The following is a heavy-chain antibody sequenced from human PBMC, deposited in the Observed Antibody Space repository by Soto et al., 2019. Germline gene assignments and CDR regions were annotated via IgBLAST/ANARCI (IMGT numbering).Heavy chain of an antibody. CDR2: LSHDGTIT. D-gene: IGHD6-19*01. Sequence: QVQLVESGGGVVQPGRSLRLSCAASGFTFNNYGMHWVRQAPGKGLEWVAILSHDGTITYYGDSVRGRFTVSRDESKNTLYLQMNSLRPEDTAVNYCARDWGSSGWFNWFDPWGQGTLVTVSS. V-gene: IGHV3-30*03. CDR3: ARDWGSSGWFNWFDP. J-gene: IGHJ5*02. CDR1: GFTFNNYG.